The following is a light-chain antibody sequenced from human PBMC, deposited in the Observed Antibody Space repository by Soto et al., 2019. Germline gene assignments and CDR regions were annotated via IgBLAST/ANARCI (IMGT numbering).Light chain of an antibody. CDR3: SSYTTSTTWV. CDR2: EVT. V-gene: IGLV2-14*01. Sequence: QSALTQPASVSGSPGQSITISCTGTSSDVGYYNYVTWLQQHPGQAPKLIIYEVTNRPPGVSNRFSGSKSGNTASLTISGLQAEDEADYYCSSYTTSTTWVFGGGTKLTVL. J-gene: IGLJ3*02. CDR1: SSDVGYYNY.